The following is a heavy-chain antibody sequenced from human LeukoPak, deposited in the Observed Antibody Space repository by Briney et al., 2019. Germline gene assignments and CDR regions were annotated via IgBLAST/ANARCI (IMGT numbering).Heavy chain of an antibody. CDR2: ISYDGSNK. CDR3: ASLGTDYYDSSGYFDY. V-gene: IGHV3-30*01. CDR1: GFTFSSYA. J-gene: IGHJ4*02. Sequence: GGPLRLSCAASGFTFSSYAMHWVRPAPGKGLEWVAVISYDGSNKYYADSVKGRFTISRDNSKNTLYLQMNSLRAEDTAVYYCASLGTDYYDSSGYFDYWGQGTLVTVSS. D-gene: IGHD3-22*01.